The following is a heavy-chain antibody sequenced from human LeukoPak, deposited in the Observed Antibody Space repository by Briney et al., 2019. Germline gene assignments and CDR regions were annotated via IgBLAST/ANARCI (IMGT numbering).Heavy chain of an antibody. J-gene: IGHJ4*02. CDR2: ISYDGSNK. Sequence: GSLRLSCAASGFTFSSYAMHWVRQAPGKGLEWVAVISYDGSNKYYADSVKGRFTISRDNSKNTLYLQMNSLRAEDTAVYYCARDGSYDSSGYYYRVDYWGQGTLVTVSS. D-gene: IGHD3-22*01. CDR1: GFTFSSYA. V-gene: IGHV3-30-3*01. CDR3: ARDGSYDSSGYYYRVDY.